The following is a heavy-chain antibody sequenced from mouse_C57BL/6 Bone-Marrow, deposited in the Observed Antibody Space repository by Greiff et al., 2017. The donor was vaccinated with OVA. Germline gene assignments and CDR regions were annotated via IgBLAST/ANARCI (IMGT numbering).Heavy chain of an antibody. D-gene: IGHD2-2*01. Sequence: EVQLVESGGGLVQPKGSLKLSCAASGFSFTTYAMHWVRQAPGKGLEWVARIRSKSSTYATYYAESVKDRFTISRDDSQSMLYLQMNNLKTEDTAKYYCVRDCCYGYGGGFAYWGQGTLVTVSA. CDR1: GFSFTTYA. CDR2: IRSKSSTYAT. J-gene: IGHJ3*01. V-gene: IGHV10-3*01. CDR3: VRDCCYGYGGGFAY.